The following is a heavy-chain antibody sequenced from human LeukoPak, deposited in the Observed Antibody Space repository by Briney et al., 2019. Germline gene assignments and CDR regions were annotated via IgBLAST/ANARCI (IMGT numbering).Heavy chain of an antibody. Sequence: GGSLRLSCAASGFTFSSYGMHWVRQAPGKGLEWVSFIRYDGSNTFYADSVQGRFTISRDNSKNTLYLQMNSLRAEDTAVYYCAKDSKIVGPTFRSYHYMDVWGKGTTVTVSS. CDR3: AKDSKIVGPTFRSYHYMDV. J-gene: IGHJ6*03. CDR2: IRYDGSNT. D-gene: IGHD1-26*01. CDR1: GFTFSSYG. V-gene: IGHV3-30*02.